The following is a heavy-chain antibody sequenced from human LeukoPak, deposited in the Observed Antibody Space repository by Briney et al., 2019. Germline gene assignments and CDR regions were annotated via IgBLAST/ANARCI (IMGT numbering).Heavy chain of an antibody. V-gene: IGHV3-30*03. CDR1: GFTFSSFS. D-gene: IGHD6-13*01. CDR2: ISYDGSNK. Sequence: LRLSCAATGFTFSSFSMHWVRQAPGKGLEWVAVISYDGSNKYYADSVKGRFTISRDNSKNTLYLQMNSLRAEDTAVYYCAREGIAAAEDYWGQGSLVTVSS. J-gene: IGHJ4*02. CDR3: AREGIAAAEDY.